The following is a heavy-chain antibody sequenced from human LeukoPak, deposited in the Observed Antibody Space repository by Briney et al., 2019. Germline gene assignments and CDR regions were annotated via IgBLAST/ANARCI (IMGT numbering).Heavy chain of an antibody. V-gene: IGHV3-48*03. CDR3: AELGITMIGGV. CDR2: ISSSGSTI. CDR1: GFTFSSYE. J-gene: IGHJ6*04. Sequence: GGSLRLSCAASGFTFSSYEMNWVRQAPEKGLEWVSYISSSGSTIYYADSVKGRFTISRDNAKNSLYLQMNSLRAEDTAVYYCAELGITMIGGVWGKGTTVTISS. D-gene: IGHD3-10*02.